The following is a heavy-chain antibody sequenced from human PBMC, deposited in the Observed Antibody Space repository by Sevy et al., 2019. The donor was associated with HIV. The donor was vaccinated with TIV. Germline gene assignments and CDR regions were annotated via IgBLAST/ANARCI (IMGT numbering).Heavy chain of an antibody. CDR1: GFTFRTYA. Sequence: GGSLRLSCTASGFTFRTYAMSWVRQAPGKGLDWVSGKGLEWVSAISGSDSTYYADSVKGRFTISRDNAKNSVYLQMSSLTVEDTAVYYCARQRGWICSHDVCSPYYSDSWGQGTLVTVSS. J-gene: IGHJ4*02. V-gene: IGHV3-23*01. CDR3: ARQRGWICSHDVCSPYYSDS. CDR2: ISGSDST. D-gene: IGHD5-12*01.